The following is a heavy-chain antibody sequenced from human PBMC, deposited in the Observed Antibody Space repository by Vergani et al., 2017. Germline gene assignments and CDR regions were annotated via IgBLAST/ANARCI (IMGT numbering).Heavy chain of an antibody. J-gene: IGHJ3*02. D-gene: IGHD3-9*01. Sequence: QVQLQESGPGLVKPSQTLSLTCTVSGGSISSGGYYWSWIRQHPGKGLEWIGYIYYSGSTYYNPSLKSRVTISVDTSKNQFSLKLSSATAADTAVYYCARGVPLRYFDWLFHLDAFDIWGQGTMVTVSS. CDR3: ARGVPLRYFDWLFHLDAFDI. V-gene: IGHV4-31*03. CDR1: GGSISSGGYY. CDR2: IYYSGST.